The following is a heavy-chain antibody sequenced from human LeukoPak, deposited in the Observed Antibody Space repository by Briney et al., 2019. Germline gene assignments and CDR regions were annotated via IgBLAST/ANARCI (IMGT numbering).Heavy chain of an antibody. V-gene: IGHV4-59*12. Sequence: KPSETLSLTCTVSGGSISSYYWSWIRQPPGKGLEWIGSIYYSGSTYYNPSLKSRVTISVDTSKNQFSLKLSSVTAADTAVYYCARAYSSSQKYYFDYWGQGTLVTVSS. D-gene: IGHD6-6*01. CDR1: GGSISSYY. CDR2: IYYSGST. CDR3: ARAYSSSQKYYFDY. J-gene: IGHJ4*02.